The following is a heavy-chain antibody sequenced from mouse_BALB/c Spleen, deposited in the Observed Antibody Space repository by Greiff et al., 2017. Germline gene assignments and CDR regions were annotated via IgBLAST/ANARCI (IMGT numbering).Heavy chain of an antibody. CDR2: ISSGGSYT. CDR3: ARGSSAWFAY. D-gene: IGHD1-3*01. CDR1: GFTFSSYA. Sequence: EVQLMESGGGLVKPGGSLKLSCAASGFTFSSYAMSWVRQSPEKRLEWVAEISSGGSYTYYPDTVTGRFTISRDNAKNTLYLEMSSLRSEDTAMYYCARGSSAWFAYWGQGTLVTVSA. J-gene: IGHJ3*01. V-gene: IGHV5-9-4*01.